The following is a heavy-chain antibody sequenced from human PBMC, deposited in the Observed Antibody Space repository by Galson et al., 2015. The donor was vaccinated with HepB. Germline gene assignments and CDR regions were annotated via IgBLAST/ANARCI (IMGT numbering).Heavy chain of an antibody. CDR2: ISYDGSNK. Sequence: SLRLSCAASGFTFSSYAMHWVRQAPGKGLEWVAVISYDGSNKYYADSVKGRFTISRDNSKNTLYLQMISLRAEDTAVYYCARDKTSIVVVPAALNAFDIWGQGTMVTVSS. V-gene: IGHV3-30-3*01. CDR1: GFTFSSYA. J-gene: IGHJ3*02. CDR3: ARDKTSIVVVPAALNAFDI. D-gene: IGHD2-2*01.